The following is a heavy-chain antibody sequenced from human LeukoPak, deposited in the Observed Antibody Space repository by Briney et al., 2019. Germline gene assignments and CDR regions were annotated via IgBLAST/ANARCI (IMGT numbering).Heavy chain of an antibody. D-gene: IGHD3-22*01. J-gene: IGHJ2*01. CDR1: GFTFTSSA. V-gene: IGHV1-58*02. Sequence: GASVKVSCKASGFTFTSSAMQWVRQARGQRLEWIGWIVVGSGNTNYAQKFQERVTITRDMSTSTDYMELSSLRSEDTAVYYCAAAGDYYDSSGYYLRYWYLDLWGRGTLVTVSS. CDR3: AAAGDYYDSSGYYLRYWYLDL. CDR2: IVVGSGNT.